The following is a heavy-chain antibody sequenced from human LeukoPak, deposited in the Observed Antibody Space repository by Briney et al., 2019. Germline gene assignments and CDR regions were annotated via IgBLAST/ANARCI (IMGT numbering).Heavy chain of an antibody. J-gene: IGHJ4*02. D-gene: IGHD2-15*01. CDR3: ARDGWYNFDY. Sequence: PGGSLRLSCVASGFTFSSCTMNWVRQAPGKGLEWVSYISTSSSIIKYADSVKGRFTISRDNAKNSLYLEMNSLRDEDTAVYYCARDGWYNFDYWGQGTLVTVTS. V-gene: IGHV3-48*02. CDR1: GFTFSSCT. CDR2: ISTSSSII.